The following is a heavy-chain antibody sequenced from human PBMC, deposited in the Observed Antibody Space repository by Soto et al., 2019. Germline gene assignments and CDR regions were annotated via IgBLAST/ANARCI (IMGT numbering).Heavy chain of an antibody. J-gene: IGHJ5*02. CDR2: INHSGST. CDR3: ARRRRRYDVNPDNWFDP. D-gene: IGHD3-10*02. V-gene: IGHV4-34*01. Sequence: SETLSLTCAVYGGSFSGYYWSWIRQPPGKGLEWIGEINHSGSTNYNPSLKSRVTISVDTSKNQFSLKLSSVTAADTAVYYCARRRRRYDVNPDNWFDPWGQGTPVTVSS. CDR1: GGSFSGYY.